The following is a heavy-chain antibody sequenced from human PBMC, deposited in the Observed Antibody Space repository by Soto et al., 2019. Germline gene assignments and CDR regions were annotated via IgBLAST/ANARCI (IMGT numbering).Heavy chain of an antibody. CDR3: ARPHYDSNTFYYFFDY. J-gene: IGHJ4*02. V-gene: IGHV4-34*12. D-gene: IGHD3-22*01. CDR1: GGSFSGYF. CDR2: IFHGGST. Sequence: QVQLQQWGAGLLKPSETLSLTCAVYGGSFSGYFWSWIRQPPEKGLEWIGEIFHGGSTNYSPSLKSRVTISVDTSKNQFSLELSSVTAAHTAVYYCARPHYDSNTFYYFFDYWGKGTLVTVSS.